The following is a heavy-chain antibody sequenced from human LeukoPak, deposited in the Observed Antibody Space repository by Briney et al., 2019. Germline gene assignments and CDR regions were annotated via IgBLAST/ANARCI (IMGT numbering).Heavy chain of an antibody. CDR1: GFTFSSHS. D-gene: IGHD5-18*01. J-gene: IGHJ4*02. Sequence: GGSLRLSCAASGFTFSSHSMNWVRQAPGKGLEWVSSISSSSSYIYYADSVKGRFTISRDNAKNSLYLQMNSLRAEDTAVYYCARDRGYSYGHDYWGQGTLVTVSS. CDR2: ISSSSSYI. CDR3: ARDRGYSYGHDY. V-gene: IGHV3-21*01.